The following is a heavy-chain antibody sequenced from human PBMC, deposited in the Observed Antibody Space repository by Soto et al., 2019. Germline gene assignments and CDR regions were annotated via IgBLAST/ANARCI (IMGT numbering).Heavy chain of an antibody. CDR3: ARGGVDYYDSSGYYFSPYYFDY. D-gene: IGHD3-22*01. V-gene: IGHV4-30-2*01. J-gene: IGHJ4*02. Sequence: SETLSLTCAVSGGSISSGGYSWSWIRQPPGKSQEWIGYIYHSGSTYYNPSLKSRVTISVDRSKNQFSLKLSSVTAADTAVYYCARGGVDYYDSSGYYFSPYYFDYWGQGTLVTVSS. CDR1: GGSISSGGYS. CDR2: IYHSGST.